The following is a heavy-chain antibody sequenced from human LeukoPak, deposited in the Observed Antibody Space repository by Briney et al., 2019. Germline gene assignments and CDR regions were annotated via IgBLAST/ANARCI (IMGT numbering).Heavy chain of an antibody. V-gene: IGHV1-18*01. D-gene: IGHD3-10*01. J-gene: IGHJ4*02. CDR3: ARDGDYYGSGSSHDY. CDR1: GYTFTSYG. CDR2: ISAYNGNT. Sequence: ASVKVSCKASGYTFTSYGISWVRQAPGQGLEWMGWISAYNGNTNYVQKLQGRVTMTTDTSTSTAYMELRSLRSDDTAVYYCARDGDYYGSGSSHDYWGQGTLVTVSS.